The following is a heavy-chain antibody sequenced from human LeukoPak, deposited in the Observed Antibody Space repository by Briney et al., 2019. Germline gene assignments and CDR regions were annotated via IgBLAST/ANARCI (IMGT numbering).Heavy chain of an antibody. CDR1: GGSFSSSSYY. CDR3: ARQRAHGTWAFDY. J-gene: IGHJ4*02. V-gene: IGHV4-39*01. D-gene: IGHD1-26*01. Sequence: PSETLSLTCTVSGGSFSSSSYYWGWIRPPPGQGLEWIGSIYYSASTYSNPSLNSRATISVDTSKDHFSLTLAAVTAAHTAVYYCARQRAHGTWAFDYWGQGTLLTVSS. CDR2: IYYSAST.